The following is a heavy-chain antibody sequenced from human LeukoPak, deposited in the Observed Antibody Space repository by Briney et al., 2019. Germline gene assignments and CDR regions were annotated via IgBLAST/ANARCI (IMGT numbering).Heavy chain of an antibody. J-gene: IGHJ4*02. CDR1: GYTFTGYY. Sequence: PSVKVSCKASGYTFTGYYMHWVRQAPGQGLEWMAWINPNSGGTYYAQNFHDRITMTRDTSISTAYKELSRLRSDDTAIYYCARANALYCSSTSCLFDYWGQGTLVTVSS. CDR3: ARANALYCSSTSCLFDY. CDR2: INPNSGGT. V-gene: IGHV1-2*02. D-gene: IGHD2-2*01.